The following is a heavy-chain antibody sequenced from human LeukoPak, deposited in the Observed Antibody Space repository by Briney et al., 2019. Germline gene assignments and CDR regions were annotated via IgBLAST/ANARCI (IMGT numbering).Heavy chain of an antibody. CDR1: IYSISSGYY. J-gene: IGHJ4*02. Sequence: SETLSLTCAVSIYSISSGYYWGWIRQPPGKGLEWIGSIHHSGSTYYNPSLKSQVTISVDTSNNQFSLKLTSVTAADTALYYCARINGDYLIDYWGQGTLVTVSS. CDR3: ARINGDYLIDY. D-gene: IGHD4-17*01. CDR2: IHHSGST. V-gene: IGHV4-38-2*01.